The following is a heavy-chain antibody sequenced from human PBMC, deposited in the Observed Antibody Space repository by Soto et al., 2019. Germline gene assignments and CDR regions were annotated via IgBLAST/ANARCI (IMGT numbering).Heavy chain of an antibody. CDR2: VFHSGST. CDR1: GGSISGDYW. Sequence: QVRLQESGPGLVKPSGTLSLACVVSGGSISGDYWWTWVRQSPGKGLEWLGEVFHSGSTNANPSLKTRLTLSVDESKGEFPLNLPSVTAADTAVYYCARGDSRSYPREGLGYDYVMDIWGQGTTVTVSS. CDR3: ARGDSRSYPREGLGYDYVMDI. D-gene: IGHD1-26*01. V-gene: IGHV4-4*02. J-gene: IGHJ6*02.